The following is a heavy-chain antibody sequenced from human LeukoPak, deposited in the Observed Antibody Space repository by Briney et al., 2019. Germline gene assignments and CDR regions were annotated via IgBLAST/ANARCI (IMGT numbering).Heavy chain of an antibody. J-gene: IGHJ4*02. CDR1: GLTFTNHG. CDR3: ARDRGKDYFGD. CDR2: VRNDGFDT. Sequence: GGSLRLSCVTSGLTFTNHGFHWLRQAADKGLEWVAFVRNDGFDTYHSNSVKGRFSISRDDSENTVYLQMNSLRAEDTALYYCARDRGKDYFGDWGQGTQVTVSS. V-gene: IGHV3-30*02. D-gene: IGHD4-23*01.